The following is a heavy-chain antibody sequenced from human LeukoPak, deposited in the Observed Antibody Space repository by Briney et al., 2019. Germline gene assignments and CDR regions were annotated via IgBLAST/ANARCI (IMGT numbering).Heavy chain of an antibody. V-gene: IGHV4-59*12. CDR3: SRGVTDTN. CDR2: IDHGGST. D-gene: IGHD4-23*01. CDR1: GGSFSSYY. J-gene: IGHJ4*02. Sequence: PSETLSLTCTVSGGSFSSYYWTWIRQPPGKGLEWIGYIDHGGSTNYNPSLRSRVSISSDTSKNQFSLKLTSVTAADTAVYYCSRGVTDTNWGQGTLVTVSS.